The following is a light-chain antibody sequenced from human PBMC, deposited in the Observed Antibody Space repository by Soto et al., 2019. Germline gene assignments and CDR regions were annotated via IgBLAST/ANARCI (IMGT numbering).Light chain of an antibody. CDR3: SSNTTSSTRV. CDR1: SSDVGFYNY. V-gene: IGLV2-14*01. CDR2: EVS. J-gene: IGLJ1*01. Sequence: QSALTQPASVSGSPGQSIAISCTGSSSDVGFYNYVSWYQQHPGEVPKLIIFEVSNRPSGVSNRFSGSKSGNTASLTISGLQAEDEAAYYCSSNTTSSTRVFGTGTKVTVL.